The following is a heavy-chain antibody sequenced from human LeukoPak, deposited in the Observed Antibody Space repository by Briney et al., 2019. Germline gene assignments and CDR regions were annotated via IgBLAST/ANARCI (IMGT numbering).Heavy chain of an antibody. CDR1: EFTFTNNG. CDR3: ARDLSYTSLDY. J-gene: IGHJ4*02. Sequence: GGSQRLSCAASEFTFTNNGFHWVRQAPGKGLEWVAAIWSDGSKKYYADSVKGRFTISKDNSKNTLYLQMNSLRAEDTAVYYCARDLSYTSLDYGGQGTLVTVSS. D-gene: IGHD2-2*02. V-gene: IGHV3-33*08. CDR2: IWSDGSKK.